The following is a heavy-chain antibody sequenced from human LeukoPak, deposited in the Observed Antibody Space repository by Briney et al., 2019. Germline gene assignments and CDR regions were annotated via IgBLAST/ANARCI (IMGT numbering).Heavy chain of an antibody. J-gene: IGHJ6*03. D-gene: IGHD3-10*02. CDR1: GFTFSSYE. V-gene: IGHV3-48*03. CDR3: ARVFRQRFYYYYYMDV. Sequence: GGSLRLSCAASGFTFSSYEMNWVRQAPGKGLEWVSYISSSGSTIYYADSVKGRFTISRDNAKNSLYLQMNSLRAEDTAVYYCARVFRQRFYYYYYMDVWGKGTTVTVSS. CDR2: ISSSGSTI.